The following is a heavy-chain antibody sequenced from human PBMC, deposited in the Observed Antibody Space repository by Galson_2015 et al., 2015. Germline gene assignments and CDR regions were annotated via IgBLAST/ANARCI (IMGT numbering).Heavy chain of an antibody. D-gene: IGHD1-1*01. CDR3: AKDPFNEAKRYYYYYGMDV. CDR1: GFTFSSYA. Sequence: SLRLSCAASGFTFSSYAMSWVRQAPGKGLEWVSAISGSGGSTYYADSVKGRFTISRDNSKNTLYLQMNSLRAEDTAVYYCAKDPFNEAKRYYYYYGMDVWGQGTTVTVSS. V-gene: IGHV3-23*01. J-gene: IGHJ6*02. CDR2: ISGSGGST.